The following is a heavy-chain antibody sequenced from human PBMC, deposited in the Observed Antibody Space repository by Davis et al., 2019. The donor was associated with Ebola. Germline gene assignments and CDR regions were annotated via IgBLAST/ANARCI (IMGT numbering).Heavy chain of an antibody. V-gene: IGHV4-59*12. CDR1: GGSFSRYY. CDR2: VFYSGST. Sequence: SETLSLTCTVSGGSFSRYYWSWIRQPPGKGLEWIGYVFYSGSTNYNPSLKSRVTISVDTSKNQFSLKLSSVTAADTAVYYCARSITVLRGVVPWFDPWGQGTLVTVSS. J-gene: IGHJ5*02. CDR3: ARSITVLRGVVPWFDP. D-gene: IGHD3-10*01.